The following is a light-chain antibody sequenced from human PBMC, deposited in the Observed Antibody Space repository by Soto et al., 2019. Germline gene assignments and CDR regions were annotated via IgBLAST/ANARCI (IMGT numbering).Light chain of an antibody. Sequence: DIVLTQSPATLSLSPGERATLSCRASQSVTNYLVWYQQKPGQAPRLLIHGASNRATGIPARCSGSGSGTDFTLTISSLEPEDFAVYYCQQRYNWPRTFGQGTQVEIK. V-gene: IGKV3-11*01. CDR3: QQRYNWPRT. CDR1: QSVTNY. CDR2: GAS. J-gene: IGKJ1*01.